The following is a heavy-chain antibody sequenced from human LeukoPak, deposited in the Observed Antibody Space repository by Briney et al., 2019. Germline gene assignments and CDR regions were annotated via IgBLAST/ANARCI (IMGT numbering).Heavy chain of an antibody. CDR2: ISAYNGNT. Sequence: ASVKVSCKASGYTFTSYGISWVRQAPGQGLEWMGWISAYNGNTNYAQKLQGRVTMTTDTSTSTAYMELRSQRSDDTAVYYCARDQFEQQLVLQTPDYWGQGTLVTVSS. D-gene: IGHD6-13*01. CDR1: GYTFTSYG. V-gene: IGHV1-18*01. CDR3: ARDQFEQQLVLQTPDY. J-gene: IGHJ4*02.